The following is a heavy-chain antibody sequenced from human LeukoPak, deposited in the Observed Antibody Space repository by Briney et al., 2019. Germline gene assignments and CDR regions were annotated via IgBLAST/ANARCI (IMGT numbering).Heavy chain of an antibody. CDR3: ARGSDLGSYNELEY. CDR2: NTGSVG. CDR1: GFTFSSFA. J-gene: IGHJ4*02. V-gene: IGHV3-23*01. Sequence: GGSLRLSCTASGFTFSSFAMSWVCQAPGKGLEWVSGNTGSVGYYANSVKGRFTISRDNSKNTLYLQMNSLGAEDTATYYCARGSDLGSYNELEYWGQGTLVTVSS. D-gene: IGHD3-10*01.